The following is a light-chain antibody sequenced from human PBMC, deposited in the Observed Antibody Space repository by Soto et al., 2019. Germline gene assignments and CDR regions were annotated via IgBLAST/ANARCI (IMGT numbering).Light chain of an antibody. CDR3: QQRNVWPPVT. V-gene: IGKV1-6*01. Sequence: AIQMTQSPSSLSASVGDRVTITCRASQAIRNDLGWYQQKPGKAPNLLIFGASNLQVGVPVRFSASGSGTNFTLTISNLQPEDFAVYYCQQRNVWPPVTFGQGTRLEIK. CDR2: GAS. CDR1: QAIRND. J-gene: IGKJ5*01.